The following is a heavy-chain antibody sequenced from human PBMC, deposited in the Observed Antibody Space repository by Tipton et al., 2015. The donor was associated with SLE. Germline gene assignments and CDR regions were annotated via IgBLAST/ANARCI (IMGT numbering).Heavy chain of an antibody. CDR2: IHGGGGDR. D-gene: IGHD3-3*01. Sequence: GSLRLSCAVSGFTYSDFAMSWVRQAPGKGLEWVSSIHGGGGDRYYADSVKGRFTISRDNSKNIAYLDMSNLRPEDTAVYYCAKDHLDLWSFYDHNVDYWGQGALVTVSS. J-gene: IGHJ4*02. CDR3: AKDHLDLWSFYDHNVDY. V-gene: IGHV3-23*01. CDR1: GFTYSDFA.